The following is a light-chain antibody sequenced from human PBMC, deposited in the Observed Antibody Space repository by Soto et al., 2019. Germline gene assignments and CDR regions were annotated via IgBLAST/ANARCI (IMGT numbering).Light chain of an antibody. CDR2: DAS. CDR1: QSVSSN. Sequence: EIVLTQSPATLSLSPGERATLSCRASQSVSSNLAWYQQKPGQAPRLLIYDASNRATGIPARFSGSGSGTDFTLTISSLEPEDFAVYYCQQRSNWLITFGQGTRLE. J-gene: IGKJ5*01. CDR3: QQRSNWLIT. V-gene: IGKV3-11*01.